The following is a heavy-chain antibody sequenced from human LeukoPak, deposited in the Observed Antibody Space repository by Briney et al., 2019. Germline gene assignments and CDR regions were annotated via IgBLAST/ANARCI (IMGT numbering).Heavy chain of an antibody. J-gene: IGHJ4*02. D-gene: IGHD4-17*01. Sequence: GASVKVSCKASGYTFTSYYMHWVRQAPGQGPEWMGIINPGGGSASYAQKFQGRVTMTRDTSTSTVYMELSSLRSEDTAVYYCARDYYGDYVTQCFDYWGQGTLVTVSS. V-gene: IGHV1-46*03. CDR2: INPGGGSA. CDR3: ARDYYGDYVTQCFDY. CDR1: GYTFTSYY.